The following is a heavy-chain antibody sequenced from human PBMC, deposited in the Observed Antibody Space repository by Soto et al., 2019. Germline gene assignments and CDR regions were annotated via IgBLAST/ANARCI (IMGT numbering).Heavy chain of an antibody. Sequence: GASVKVSCKVSGYTLTELSMHWVRQAPGKGLEWMGGFDPEDGETIYAQKFQGRVTMTEDTSTDTAYMELSSLRSEDTAVYYCASHSYGTANYYYYGMDVWGQGTTVTVSS. CDR1: GYTLTELS. D-gene: IGHD5-18*01. CDR2: FDPEDGET. CDR3: ASHSYGTANYYYYGMDV. J-gene: IGHJ6*02. V-gene: IGHV1-24*01.